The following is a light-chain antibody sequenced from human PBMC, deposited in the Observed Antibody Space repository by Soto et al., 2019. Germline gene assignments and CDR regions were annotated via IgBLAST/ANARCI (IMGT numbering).Light chain of an antibody. CDR2: KVS. Sequence: DVVLTQSPLSLPVTLGQPASISCRSSQSLQYSDGNTYLNWFQQRPGQSPRRLIYKVSNRDSGVPDRFSGSGSGTGFTLRISRVDAEDVGVFYCMQRIHWPPYTFGQGTKLEIK. V-gene: IGKV2-30*01. CDR1: QSLQYSDGNTY. CDR3: MQRIHWPPYT. J-gene: IGKJ2*01.